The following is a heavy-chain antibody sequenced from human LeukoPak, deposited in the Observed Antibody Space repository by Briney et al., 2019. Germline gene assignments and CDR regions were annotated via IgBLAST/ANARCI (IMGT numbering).Heavy chain of an antibody. V-gene: IGHV3-30*18. J-gene: IGHJ3*02. Sequence: QPGGSLRLSCAASGFTFSSYGMHWVRQAPGKGLEWVAVIPYDGSNKYYADSVKGRFTISRDNSKNTLYLQMNSLRAEDTAVYYCAKDSSGDAFDIWGQGTMVTVSS. CDR3: AKDSSGDAFDI. CDR1: GFTFSSYG. CDR2: IPYDGSNK. D-gene: IGHD5-12*01.